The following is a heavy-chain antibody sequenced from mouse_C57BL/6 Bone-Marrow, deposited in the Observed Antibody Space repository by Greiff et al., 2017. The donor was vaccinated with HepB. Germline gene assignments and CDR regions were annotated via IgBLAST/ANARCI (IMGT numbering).Heavy chain of an antibody. D-gene: IGHD2-3*01. CDR3: AKKCYYHFSYAMDY. Sequence: VQLQQSGPGLVQPSQSLSITCTVSGFSLTSYGVHWVRQSPGKGLEWLGVIWRGGSTDYNAAFMSRLSITKDNSKSQVFFKMNSLQADDTAIYYCAKKCYYHFSYAMDYWGQGTSVTVSS. CDR2: IWRGGST. CDR1: GFSLTSYG. J-gene: IGHJ4*01. V-gene: IGHV2-5*01.